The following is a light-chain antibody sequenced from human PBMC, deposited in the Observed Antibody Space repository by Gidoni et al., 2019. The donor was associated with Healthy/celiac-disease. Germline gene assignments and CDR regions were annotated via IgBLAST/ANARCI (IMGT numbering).Light chain of an antibody. CDR1: QSVISY. J-gene: IGKJ4*01. V-gene: IGKV3-11*01. CDR3: QQRSNWPPT. CDR2: DAS. Sequence: EIVLTQSPATLSLSPGERSTLSCSASQSVISYLAWYQQKPGQPPRLLIYDASNRATGIPARCSGSGSGTDFTLTISSLEPEDFAVYYCQQRSNWPPTFGGGTKVEIK.